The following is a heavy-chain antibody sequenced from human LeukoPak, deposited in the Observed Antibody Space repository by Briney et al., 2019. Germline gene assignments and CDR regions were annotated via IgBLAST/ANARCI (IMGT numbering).Heavy chain of an antibody. J-gene: IGHJ6*04. CDR3: AKDRAVTTLRGGGLDV. Sequence: GRSLRLSCAASGFTFDDYAMHWVRQAPGKGLEWVSGISWNSGSIGYADSVKGRFTISRDNAKNSLYLQMNSLRAEGTALYYCAKDRAVTTLRGGGLDVWGKGTTVTVSS. V-gene: IGHV3-9*01. CDR2: ISWNSGSI. CDR1: GFTFDDYA. D-gene: IGHD4-11*01.